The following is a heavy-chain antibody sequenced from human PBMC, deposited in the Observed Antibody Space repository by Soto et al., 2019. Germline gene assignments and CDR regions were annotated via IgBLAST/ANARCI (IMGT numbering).Heavy chain of an antibody. D-gene: IGHD6-25*01. CDR1: GFTFSSYA. CDR2: ISGSGGST. V-gene: IGHV3-23*01. Sequence: PGVSLRLSCAASGFTFSSYAMSWVRQSPGKGLEWVSAISGSGGSTYYADSVKGRFTISRDNSKNTLYLQMNSLRAEDTAVYYCAPPGGHPNFDYWGQGTLVTVSS. J-gene: IGHJ4*02. CDR3: APPGGHPNFDY.